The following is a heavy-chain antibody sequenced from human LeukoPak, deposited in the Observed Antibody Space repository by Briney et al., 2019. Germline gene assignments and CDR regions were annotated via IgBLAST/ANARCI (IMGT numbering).Heavy chain of an antibody. CDR2: ISGSGGST. V-gene: IGHV3-23*01. CDR3: ARDGLGSYDF. J-gene: IGHJ4*02. CDR1: GFTFSSYA. D-gene: IGHD3-10*01. Sequence: GGSLRLSCAASGFTFSSYAMSWVRQAPGKGLEWVSAISGSGGSTYYADSVKGRFTIARDNSKDTLSLEMNSLRAEDTAVYYCARDGLGSYDFWGQGTLVTVSS.